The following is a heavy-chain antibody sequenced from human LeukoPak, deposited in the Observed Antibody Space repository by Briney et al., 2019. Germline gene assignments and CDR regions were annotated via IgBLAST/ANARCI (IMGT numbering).Heavy chain of an antibody. CDR2: INHSGST. J-gene: IGHJ5*02. CDR1: GGSFSGYY. D-gene: IGHD3-10*01. V-gene: IGHV4-34*01. Sequence: KPSETLSLTCAVYGGSFSGYYWTWIRQPPGKGLEWIGEINHSGSTNYNPSLKSRVTISVDTSKNQFSLKLSSVTAADTAVYYCARASHYGSGSYRRQSRFDPWGQGTLVTVSS. CDR3: ARASHYGSGSYRRQSRFDP.